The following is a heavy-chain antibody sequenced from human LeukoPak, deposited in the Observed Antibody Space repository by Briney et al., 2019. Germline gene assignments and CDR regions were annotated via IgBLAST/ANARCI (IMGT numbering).Heavy chain of an antibody. Sequence: SGALSLTCAVSGGSISSSNWWSWVRQPPGKGLEWIGEIYHSGSTNYNPSLKSRVTISVDKSKNQFSLKLSSVTAADTAVYYCARNVDTAMVHWFDPWGQGTLVTVSS. J-gene: IGHJ5*02. CDR3: ARNVDTAMVHWFDP. CDR2: IYHSGST. V-gene: IGHV4-4*02. CDR1: GGSISSSNW. D-gene: IGHD5-18*01.